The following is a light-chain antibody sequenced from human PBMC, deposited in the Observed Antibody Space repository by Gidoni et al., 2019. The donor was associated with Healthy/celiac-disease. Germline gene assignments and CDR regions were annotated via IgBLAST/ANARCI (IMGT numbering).Light chain of an antibody. CDR2: AAS. J-gene: IGKJ3*01. V-gene: IGKV1-39*01. CDR3: QQSYSTLT. Sequence: DIKMTQSPSSLSASVGDRVTITCRASQSISSYLNWYQQKPGKAPKLLIYAASSWQSGVPSRFSGSGSGTDFTLTISSLQPEDFATYYCQQSYSTLTFGPGTKVEIK. CDR1: QSISSY.